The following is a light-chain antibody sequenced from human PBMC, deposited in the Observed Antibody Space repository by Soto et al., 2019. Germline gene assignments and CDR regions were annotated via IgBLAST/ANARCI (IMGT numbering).Light chain of an antibody. CDR3: CSYAGSNTFV. V-gene: IGLV2-11*01. Sequence: QSALTQPRSVSGSPGQSVTISCTGTSSDVGGYNYVSWYQQHPGKAPKVMIYDVSERPSGVPDRFSGSKSGNTASLTISGLQAEDEADYYCCSYAGSNTFVFAPGTKLTVL. CDR1: SSDVGGYNY. J-gene: IGLJ1*01. CDR2: DVS.